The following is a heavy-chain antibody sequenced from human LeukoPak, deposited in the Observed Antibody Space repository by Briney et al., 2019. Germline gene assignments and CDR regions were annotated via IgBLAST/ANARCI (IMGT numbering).Heavy chain of an antibody. V-gene: IGHV4-31*03. CDR2: IHYSGST. J-gene: IGHJ6*02. CDR1: RVSISSGGYY. D-gene: IGHD4/OR15-4a*01. Sequence: TSQTLSLTCTVSRVSISSGGYYWSWIRRHPGKGLEWIGYIHYSGSTYNNPSLKSRITISIDTTQNRFSLKLTSVTAADTAVYYCARRGYGGAMDVWGQGTTVTVSS. CDR3: ARRGYGGAMDV.